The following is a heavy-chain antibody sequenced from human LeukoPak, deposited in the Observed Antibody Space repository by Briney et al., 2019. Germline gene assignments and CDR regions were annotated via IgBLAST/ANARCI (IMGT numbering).Heavy chain of an antibody. V-gene: IGHV3-21*01. J-gene: IGHJ4*02. CDR1: GFTFSSYS. CDR3: ARGHYSGFEY. D-gene: IGHD2-21*01. CDR2: ISSSSSYI. Sequence: GGSLRLSCAASGFTFSSYSMNWVRQAPGKGLEWVSSISSSSSYIYYADSVKGRFTISRDNAKNLLYLLMNSLRVEDTAVYYCARGHYSGFEYWGQGSLVTVSS.